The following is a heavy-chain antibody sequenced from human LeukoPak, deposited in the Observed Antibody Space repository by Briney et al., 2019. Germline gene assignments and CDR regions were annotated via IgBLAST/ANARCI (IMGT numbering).Heavy chain of an antibody. Sequence: GGSLRLSCAASGFTSSSYAMHWVRQAPGKGLEWVAVISYDGSNKYYADSVKGRFTISRDNSKNTLYLQMNSLRAEDTAVYYCATDRATQYFDYWGQGTLVSVSS. CDR3: ATDRATQYFDY. J-gene: IGHJ4*02. D-gene: IGHD2-15*01. CDR1: GFTSSSYA. V-gene: IGHV3-30-3*01. CDR2: ISYDGSNK.